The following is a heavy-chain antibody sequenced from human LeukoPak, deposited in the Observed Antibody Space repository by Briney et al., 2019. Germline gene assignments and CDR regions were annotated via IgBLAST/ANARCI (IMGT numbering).Heavy chain of an antibody. CDR3: ARDLRYYGGEAYFEY. D-gene: IGHD4-23*01. J-gene: IGHJ4*02. CDR2: IDGSSSYM. Sequence: GGSLRLSCAASGFTFSSYSMNWVRQAPGKGLEWVSSIDGSSSYMHYAESVKGRFTISRDNAKSSLFLQMDSLRAEDTAVYYCARDLRYYGGEAYFEYSGQGTLVTVSS. CDR1: GFTFSSYS. V-gene: IGHV3-21*01.